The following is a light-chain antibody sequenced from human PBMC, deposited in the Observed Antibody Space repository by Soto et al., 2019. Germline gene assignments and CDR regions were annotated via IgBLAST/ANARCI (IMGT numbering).Light chain of an antibody. Sequence: EIVLTQSPATLSSFPGDRVTLSCRASQYINTRLAWYQHRPGQAPRLLIYGASSRATGIPDRFSGSGSGTDFTLIISRLEPEDFAVYYCQQYGSSPLTFGGGTKVDIK. V-gene: IGKV3-20*01. CDR1: QYINTR. J-gene: IGKJ4*01. CDR2: GAS. CDR3: QQYGSSPLT.